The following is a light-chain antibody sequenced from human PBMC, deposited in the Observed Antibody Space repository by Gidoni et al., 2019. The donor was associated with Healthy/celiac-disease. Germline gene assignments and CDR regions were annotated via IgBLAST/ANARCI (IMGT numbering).Light chain of an antibody. V-gene: IGLV3-19*01. CDR3: NSRDSSGNHVV. CDR2: GKN. CDR1: SLRSYY. J-gene: IGLJ2*01. Sequence: SSELTQDPAVSVALGQTVRITCQGDSLRSYYARWYQQKPGQAPVRVIYGKNNRPSGIPDRFSGSSSGNTASLTITGAQAEDEADDYCNSRDSSGNHVVFGGGTKLTVL.